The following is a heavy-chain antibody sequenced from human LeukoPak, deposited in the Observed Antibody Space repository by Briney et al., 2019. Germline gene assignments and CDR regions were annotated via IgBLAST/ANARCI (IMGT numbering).Heavy chain of an antibody. D-gene: IGHD3-10*01. Sequence: PGGSLRLSCAASGLTFDTYAMSWVRQAPGKGLEWGSGISGSGDSAYYADSVKGRFTISRDNSKNTLYLQMNSLRAEDTAIYYCAKDITMVGGVIRGVFDYWGQGTLVPVSS. CDR3: AKDITMVGGVIRGVFDY. J-gene: IGHJ4*02. CDR2: ISGSGDSA. CDR1: GLTFDTYA. V-gene: IGHV3-23*01.